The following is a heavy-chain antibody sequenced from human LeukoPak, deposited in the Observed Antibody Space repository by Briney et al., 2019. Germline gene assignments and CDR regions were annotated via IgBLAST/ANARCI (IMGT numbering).Heavy chain of an antibody. J-gene: IGHJ4*02. CDR2: IIPILGIA. D-gene: IGHD3-22*01. Sequence: ASVKVSCKASGGTFSSYAISWVRQAPGQGLEWMGRIIPILGIANYAQKFQGRVTITADKSTSTAYMELSSLRSEDTAVYYCARDDPWDSSPHWGQGTLVTASS. V-gene: IGHV1-69*04. CDR3: ARDDPWDSSPH. CDR1: GGTFSSYA.